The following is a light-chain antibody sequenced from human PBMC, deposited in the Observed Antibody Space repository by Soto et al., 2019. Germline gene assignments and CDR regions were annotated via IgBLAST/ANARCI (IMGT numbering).Light chain of an antibody. CDR1: SSAVGGYNY. J-gene: IGLJ1*01. V-gene: IGLV2-14*01. Sequence: QSALTQPASVSGSPGQSITISSPGTSSAVGGYNYVSWYQQHPGKAPKLMIYDVSNRPSGVSNRFSGSKSGNTASLTISGLQAEDEADYYCSSYTSSSTRGVFGTGTKLTVL. CDR2: DVS. CDR3: SSYTSSSTRGV.